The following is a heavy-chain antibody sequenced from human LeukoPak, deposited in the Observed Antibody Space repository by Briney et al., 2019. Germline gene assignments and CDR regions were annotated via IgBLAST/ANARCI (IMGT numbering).Heavy chain of an antibody. J-gene: IGHJ6*03. CDR1: GYTFIAYY. CDR3: ARSSSSNMDV. D-gene: IGHD2-2*01. CDR2: ISPHNGGT. V-gene: IGHV1-2*02. Sequence: VASVKVSCKASGYTFIAYYIHWVRQAPGQGLEWMGWISPHNGGTNSAQKFQDRVTMTRDTSISTAYMELSRLRSDDTAVYYCARSSSSNMDVWGKGTTVTVSS.